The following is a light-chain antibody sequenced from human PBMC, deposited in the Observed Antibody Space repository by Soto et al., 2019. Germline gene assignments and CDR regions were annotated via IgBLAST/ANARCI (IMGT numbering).Light chain of an antibody. V-gene: IGKV3-20*01. Sequence: EIVLTQSPGTLSLSPGERATLSCRASQSVSSSYLAWYQQKPGQAPRPLIYGASSRAIGIPDRFSGSGSGTDFTLTISRLEPEDFAVEYCQHYGSSPWTFGQGTKVEIK. CDR1: QSVSSSY. CDR3: QHYGSSPWT. J-gene: IGKJ1*01. CDR2: GAS.